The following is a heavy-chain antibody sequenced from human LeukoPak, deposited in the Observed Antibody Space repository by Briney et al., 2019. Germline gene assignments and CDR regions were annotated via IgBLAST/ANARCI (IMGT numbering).Heavy chain of an antibody. CDR2: INPNSGDT. J-gene: IGHJ4*02. CDR3: ARGGPARPFDY. D-gene: IGHD6-6*01. V-gene: IGHV1-2*06. Sequence: ASVKVSCKASGYTFTGYHMHWVRQAPGQGLEWMGRINPNSGDTNYAQKFQGRVTMTRDTSISTAYMKLSRLRSDDTAVYYCARGGPARPFDYWGQGTLVTVSS. CDR1: GYTFTGYH.